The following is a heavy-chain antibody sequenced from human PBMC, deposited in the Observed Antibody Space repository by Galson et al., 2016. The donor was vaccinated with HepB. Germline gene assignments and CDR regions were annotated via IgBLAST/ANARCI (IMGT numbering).Heavy chain of an antibody. CDR1: GFTSSSYW. J-gene: IGHJ3*02. Sequence: SLRLSCAASGFTSSSYWMSWVRQAPGEGPEWPVNIKQDGTQKEYVDSVKGRFTISRDNAKNSLYLQMNSLRVEDTAVYYCAREGKGGFDIWGQGTMVTVSS. D-gene: IGHD2-15*01. CDR2: IKQDGTQK. V-gene: IGHV3-7*01. CDR3: AREGKGGFDI.